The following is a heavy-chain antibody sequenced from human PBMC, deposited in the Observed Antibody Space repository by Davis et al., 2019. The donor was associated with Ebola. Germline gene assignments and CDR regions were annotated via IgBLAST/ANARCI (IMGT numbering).Heavy chain of an antibody. D-gene: IGHD6-13*01. V-gene: IGHV3-23*01. CDR2: ISGSGGST. J-gene: IGHJ4*02. CDR1: GFTFSSYA. Sequence: GGSLRLSCAASGFTFSSYAMSWVRQAPGKGLEWVSGISGSGGSTYYADSVKGRFTISRDNAKNTLFLQVNSLRAEDTAVYYCAWGYTSRRLDFWGQGTLVTVSS. CDR3: AWGYTSRRLDF.